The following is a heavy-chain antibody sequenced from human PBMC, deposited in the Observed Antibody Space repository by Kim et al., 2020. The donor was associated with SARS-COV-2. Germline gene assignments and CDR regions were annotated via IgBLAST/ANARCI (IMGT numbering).Heavy chain of an antibody. CDR3: ARGPYYDFWSGYQPMANWFDP. J-gene: IGHJ5*02. Sequence: GGSLRLSCAASGFTFSSYSMNWVRQAPGKGLEWVSSISSSSSYIYYADSVKGRFTISRDNAKNSLYLQMNSLRAEDTAVYYCARGPYYDFWSGYQPMANWFDPWGQGTLVTVSS. D-gene: IGHD3-3*01. CDR1: GFTFSSYS. V-gene: IGHV3-21*01. CDR2: ISSSSSYI.